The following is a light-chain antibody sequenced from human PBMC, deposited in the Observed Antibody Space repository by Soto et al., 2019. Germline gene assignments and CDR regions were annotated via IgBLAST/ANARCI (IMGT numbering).Light chain of an antibody. CDR1: IGDILSYNR. J-gene: IGLJ1*01. Sequence: QCLRTQPASVSGSRGQSNTISCTGTIGDILSYNRVYWYQQHPGKAPKLIIYEVTDRPSGVSNRFSGSKSGNTASLTISGLQAEDEAEYYCSSYTNINTRACVFGTGTKVTVL. V-gene: IGLV2-14*01. CDR3: SSYTNINTRACV. CDR2: EVT.